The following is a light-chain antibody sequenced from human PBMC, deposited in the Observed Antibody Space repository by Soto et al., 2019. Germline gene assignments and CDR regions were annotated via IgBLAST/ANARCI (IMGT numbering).Light chain of an antibody. CDR2: GAS. CDR1: QSVSSSY. Sequence: EIVLTQSPGTLSLSPGERDTLSCRASQSVSSSYLAWYQQKPGQAPRLLIYGASSRATGIPDRFSGSGSGTDFTLTISRLEPEVFAVYYCQLYGSSRTFGQGP. V-gene: IGKV3-20*01. J-gene: IGKJ1*01. CDR3: QLYGSSRT.